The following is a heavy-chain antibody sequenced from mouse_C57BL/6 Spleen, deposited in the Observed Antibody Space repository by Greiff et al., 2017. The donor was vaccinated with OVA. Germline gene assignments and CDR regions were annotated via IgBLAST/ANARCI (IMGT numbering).Heavy chain of an antibody. CDR2: ISYDGSN. J-gene: IGHJ2*01. Sequence: DVQLQESGPGLVKPSQSLSLTCSVTGYSITSGYYWNWIRQFPGNKLEWMGYISYDGSNNYNPSLKNRISITRDTSKNQFFLKLNSVTTEDTATYYCARELEYFDYWGQGTTLTVSS. CDR1: GYSITSGYY. V-gene: IGHV3-6*01. CDR3: ARELEYFDY.